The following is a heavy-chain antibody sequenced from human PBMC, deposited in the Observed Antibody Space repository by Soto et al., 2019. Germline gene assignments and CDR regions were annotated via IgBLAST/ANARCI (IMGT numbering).Heavy chain of an antibody. CDR1: GGSISSYY. Sequence: QVQLQESGPGLVKPSETLSLTCTVSGGSISSYYWSWIRQPPGKGLEWIGYIYYSGSTNYNPSLKSRVTISVDTSKNQFSLKLSSVTAADTAVYYCARLDSSSWYSDYWGQGTLVTVSS. D-gene: IGHD6-13*01. CDR2: IYYSGST. CDR3: ARLDSSSWYSDY. J-gene: IGHJ4*02. V-gene: IGHV4-59*08.